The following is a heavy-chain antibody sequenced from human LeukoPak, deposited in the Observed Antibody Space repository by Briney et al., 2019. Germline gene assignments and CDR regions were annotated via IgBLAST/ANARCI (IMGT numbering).Heavy chain of an antibody. D-gene: IGHD6-19*01. V-gene: IGHV3-23*01. CDR3: ARVAGWHWFDP. Sequence: GGSLRLSCAASGFTFSSYDMTWVRQAPGRGLEWVSSIRPSGDNTYYGDSVKGRSTISRDNSKNTVYLQMNNMRVDDTAVYYCARVAGWHWFDPWGKGTLVTVSS. J-gene: IGHJ5*02. CDR2: IRPSGDNT. CDR1: GFTFSSYD.